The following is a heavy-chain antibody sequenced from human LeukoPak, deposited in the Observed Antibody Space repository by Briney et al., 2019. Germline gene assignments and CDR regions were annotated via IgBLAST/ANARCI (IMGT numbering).Heavy chain of an antibody. CDR2: FDPEDGET. J-gene: IGHJ6*02. V-gene: IGHV1-24*01. D-gene: IGHD2-2*01. CDR1: GYTLTELS. CDR3: ARFPSLYRYQLLLDYYYGMDV. Sequence: ASVKVSCKVSGYTLTELSMHWVRQAPGKGLEWMGGFDPEDGETIYAQKFQGRVTMTEDTSTDTAYMELSSLRSEDTAVYYCARFPSLYRYQLLLDYYYGMDVWGQGTTVTVSS.